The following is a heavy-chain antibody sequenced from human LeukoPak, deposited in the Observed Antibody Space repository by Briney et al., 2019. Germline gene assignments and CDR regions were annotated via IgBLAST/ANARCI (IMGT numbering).Heavy chain of an antibody. CDR1: GGSISSYY. CDR3: AREGWLVGDYSYYFDY. D-gene: IGHD4-17*01. J-gene: IGHJ4*02. Sequence: SETLSLTCTVSGGSISSYYWSWIRQPPGKGLEWIGYIYYSGSTNYNPSLKSRVTISVDTSKNQFSLKLSSVTAADTAVYYCAREGWLVGDYSYYFDYWGQGTLVTVSS. V-gene: IGHV4-59*01. CDR2: IYYSGST.